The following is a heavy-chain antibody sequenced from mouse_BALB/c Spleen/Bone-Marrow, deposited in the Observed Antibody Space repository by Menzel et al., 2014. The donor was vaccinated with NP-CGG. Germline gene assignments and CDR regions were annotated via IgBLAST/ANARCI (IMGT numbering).Heavy chain of an antibody. J-gene: IGHJ2*01. CDR1: GFTFSSFG. V-gene: IGHV5-17*02. CDR2: ISDGSSTI. Sequence: EVQRVESGGGLVQPGGSRKLSCAASGFTFSSFGMHWVRQAPEKGLEWVAYISDGSSTIYYADTVKGRFTIFRDNPKNTLCLQMTSLRSEDTAMYYCARLDVGGYWGQGTTLTVSS. CDR3: ARLDVGGY.